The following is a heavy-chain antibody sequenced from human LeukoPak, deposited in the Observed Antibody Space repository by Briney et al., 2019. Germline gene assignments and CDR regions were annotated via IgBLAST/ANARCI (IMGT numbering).Heavy chain of an antibody. Sequence: GGSLRLSCAASGFTFSSYGMSWVRQAPGKGLEWVSAISGSGGSTSYAYSEKGRFTISRANPKNTLYLQMNSLRAEDTAVSYCARPLAESGYCSSPSCQYYFDYWGQGTLVTVSS. V-gene: IGHV3-23*01. CDR1: GFTFSSYG. CDR2: ISGSGGST. J-gene: IGHJ4*02. D-gene: IGHD2-2*03. CDR3: ARPLAESGYCSSPSCQYYFDY.